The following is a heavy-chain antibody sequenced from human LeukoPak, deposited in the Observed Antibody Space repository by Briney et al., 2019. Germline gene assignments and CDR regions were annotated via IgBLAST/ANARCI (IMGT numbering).Heavy chain of an antibody. Sequence: ASVKVSCKVSGNSVTKLSMHWVRQAPGKGLEWMGRFDPADGERVYAQKFQGRVTLTEDSSTNTAYMELSSLTPADTAVFYCSTGPGLGFCSGGNCPPMLFPDHWGQGTLVTV. CDR3: STGPGLGFCSGGNCPPMLFPDH. D-gene: IGHD2-15*01. CDR2: FDPADGER. V-gene: IGHV1-24*01. J-gene: IGHJ4*02. CDR1: GNSVTKLS.